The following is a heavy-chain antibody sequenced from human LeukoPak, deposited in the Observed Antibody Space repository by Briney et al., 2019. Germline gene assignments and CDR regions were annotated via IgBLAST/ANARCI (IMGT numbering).Heavy chain of an antibody. CDR2: ISADGTST. D-gene: IGHD2-15*01. J-gene: IGHJ5*02. V-gene: IGHV3-74*01. CDR3: AKAAGYCRAGTCLDH. CDR1: GFTFNTFW. Sequence: GGSLRLSCAASGFTFNTFWMHWVRQAPGKGLVWVSRISADGTSTTYADSVSGRFTISRDNAKNTLYLQMNNLRAEDTAMYYCAKAAGYCRAGTCLDHWGQGTLVTVSS.